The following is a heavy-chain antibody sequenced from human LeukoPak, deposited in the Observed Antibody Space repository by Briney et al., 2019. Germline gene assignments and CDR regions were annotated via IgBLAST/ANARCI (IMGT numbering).Heavy chain of an antibody. D-gene: IGHD1-1*01. Sequence: SETLSLTCAAYGGFFSDFYWSWVRQPPGRGLEWIGEINHSGSINYSPSLKSRVTISVDTPKNQFSLKLSSVTAADTAVYYCARGGTTGPHMYGMDVWGQGTTVTVSS. CDR1: GGFFSDFY. V-gene: IGHV4-34*01. J-gene: IGHJ6*02. CDR3: ARGGTTGPHMYGMDV. CDR2: INHSGSI.